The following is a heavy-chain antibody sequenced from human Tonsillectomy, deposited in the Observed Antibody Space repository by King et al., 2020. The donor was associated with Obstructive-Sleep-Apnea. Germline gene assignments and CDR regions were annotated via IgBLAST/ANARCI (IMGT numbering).Heavy chain of an antibody. CDR1: GFTFSSYA. J-gene: IGHJ5*02. Sequence: VQLVESGGGLVQPGGSLRLSCAASGFTFSSYAMSWVRQAPGKGLEWVSAISGSGGSTYYADSVKGRFTISRDNSKNTLYLKMNSLRAEDTAVYYCAKDRDSSWFEGNWFDPWGQGTLVTVSS. CDR2: ISGSGGST. CDR3: AKDRDSSWFEGNWFDP. V-gene: IGHV3-23*04. D-gene: IGHD6-13*01.